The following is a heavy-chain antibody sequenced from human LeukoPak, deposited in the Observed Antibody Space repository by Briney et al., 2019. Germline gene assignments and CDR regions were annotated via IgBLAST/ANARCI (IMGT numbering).Heavy chain of an antibody. CDR3: ASSWVGAHTGPFDY. D-gene: IGHD1-26*01. CDR1: GGSISSYY. V-gene: IGHV4-4*07. J-gene: IGHJ4*02. Sequence: PSETPSLTCTVPGGSISSYYWSWMRHPAGEGLGWIGRIYTSRSTNYNPSLKSRVTMSVDTSKNQFSLKLSSVTAADTAVYYCASSWVGAHTGPFDYWGQGTLVTVSS. CDR2: IYTSRST.